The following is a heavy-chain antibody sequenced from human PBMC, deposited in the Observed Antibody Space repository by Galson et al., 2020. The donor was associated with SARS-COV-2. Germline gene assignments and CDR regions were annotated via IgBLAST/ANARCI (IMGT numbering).Heavy chain of an antibody. CDR3: ARDPGYCSSTRCYIFYYYYGMDV. Sequence: GASLKISCAASGFTFSSYGMHWVRQAPGKGLEWVAVIWYDGSNKYYADSVKGRFTISRDNSKNTLYLQMNSLRAEDTAVYYCARDPGYCSSTRCYIFYYYYGMDVWGQGTTVTVSS. CDR1: GFTFSSYG. CDR2: IWYDGSNK. V-gene: IGHV3-33*01. J-gene: IGHJ6*01. D-gene: IGHD2-2*01.